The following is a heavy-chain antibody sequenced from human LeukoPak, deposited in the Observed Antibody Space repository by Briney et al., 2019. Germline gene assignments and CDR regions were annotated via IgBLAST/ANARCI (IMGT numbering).Heavy chain of an antibody. CDR3: ARDRSQLRYFDWPLGY. J-gene: IGHJ4*02. V-gene: IGHV1-2*02. CDR1: GYTFTGYY. Sequence: ASVKVSCQASGYTFTGYYMHWVRQAPGQGLEWMGWINPNSGGTNYAQKFQGRVTMTRNTSISTAYMELSRLRSDDTAVYYCARDRSQLRYFDWPLGYWGQGTLVTVSS. CDR2: INPNSGGT. D-gene: IGHD3-9*01.